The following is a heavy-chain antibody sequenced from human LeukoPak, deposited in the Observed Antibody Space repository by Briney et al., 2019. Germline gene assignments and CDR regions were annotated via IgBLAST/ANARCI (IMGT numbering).Heavy chain of an antibody. Sequence: GASVKVSCKASGGTFSSYAISWVRQAPGHGLEWMGGIIPIFGTANYAQNFQGRVTITADKSTSTAYMELSSLRSEDTAVYYCAHYCSGGSCYLQGVDYWGQGTLVTVSS. CDR1: GGTFSSYA. CDR2: IIPIFGTA. D-gene: IGHD2-15*01. CDR3: AHYCSGGSCYLQGVDY. V-gene: IGHV1-69*06. J-gene: IGHJ4*02.